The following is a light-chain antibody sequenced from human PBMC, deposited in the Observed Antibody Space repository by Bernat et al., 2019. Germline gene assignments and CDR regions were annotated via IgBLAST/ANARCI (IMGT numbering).Light chain of an antibody. Sequence: QSVLTQPPSASGTPGQRVTISCSGSRSNIGSNTVNWYQQLPGTAPKLLIYSNNQRPSGVPDRFTGSKSGTSASLAISGLQSGDEADYYCAAWDDSVNGWVFGGGTKLTVL. CDR1: RSNIGSNT. CDR2: SNN. J-gene: IGLJ3*02. CDR3: AAWDDSVNGWV. V-gene: IGLV1-44*01.